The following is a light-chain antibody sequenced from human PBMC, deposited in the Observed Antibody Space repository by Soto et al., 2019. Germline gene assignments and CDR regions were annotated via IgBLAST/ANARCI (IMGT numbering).Light chain of an antibody. CDR1: QTLSRN. J-gene: IGKJ2*01. V-gene: IGKV3-15*01. CDR2: YAS. Sequence: EVVMTQSPVTLFVSPGERATLSCRASQTLSRNLAWYQQQPGQAPRLLIFYASTKATGIPARFSGSGSGTDFTLTIGSLQSEDFAVYFCQQYDKWPLTFGQGTKLQIK. CDR3: QQYDKWPLT.